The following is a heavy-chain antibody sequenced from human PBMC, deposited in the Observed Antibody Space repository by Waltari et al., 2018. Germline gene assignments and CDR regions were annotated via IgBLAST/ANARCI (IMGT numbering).Heavy chain of an antibody. Sequence: EMQLVESGGGLVQPGRSLRLSCEASGFKFRSYWMSWVRQPPGKGLEWLSYISPDGSIISYADSVKGRFTFSRDNAKNTLYLQMNSLRDEDTAVYYCARDLGWGRSDPWGQGTQVTVSS. CDR2: ISPDGSII. J-gene: IGHJ5*02. CDR3: ARDLGWGRSDP. V-gene: IGHV3-74*01. CDR1: GFKFRSYW. D-gene: IGHD7-27*01.